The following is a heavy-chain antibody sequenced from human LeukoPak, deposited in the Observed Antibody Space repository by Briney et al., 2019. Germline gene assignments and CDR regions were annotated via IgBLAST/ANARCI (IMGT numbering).Heavy chain of an antibody. CDR2: IYYSGST. D-gene: IGHD6-19*01. CDR1: GGSISSGDYY. CDR3: ASRPGVAGDAYYYYGMDV. J-gene: IGHJ6*02. V-gene: IGHV4-30-4*01. Sequence: SETLSLTCTVSGGSISSGDYYWSWIRQPPGNGLEWVGYIYYSGSTYYNPSLKSRVTISVDTSKNQFSLKLSSVTAADTAVYYCASRPGVAGDAYYYYGMDVWGQGTTVTVSS.